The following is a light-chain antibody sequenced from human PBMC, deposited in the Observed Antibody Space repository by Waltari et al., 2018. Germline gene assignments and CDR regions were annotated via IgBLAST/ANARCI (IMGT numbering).Light chain of an antibody. Sequence: QSALTQPASVSGSPGQSITISCSGTDSEVGAYDFVSWYQQHPGKAPHLIIYEVSKRPSGISNRFSASKSGNTASLTISGLQAEDEADYYCSSYTTSSAPGVFGTGTRVTVL. J-gene: IGLJ1*01. CDR1: DSEVGAYDF. CDR3: SSYTTSSAPGV. V-gene: IGLV2-14*01. CDR2: EVS.